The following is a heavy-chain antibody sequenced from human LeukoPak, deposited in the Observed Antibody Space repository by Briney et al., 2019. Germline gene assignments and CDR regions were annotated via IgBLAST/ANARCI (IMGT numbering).Heavy chain of an antibody. CDR2: INPSGGST. V-gene: IGHV1-46*01. CDR3: AKEYSSSWEKFDP. J-gene: IGHJ5*02. CDR1: GYTFTSYY. Sequence: ASVKVSCKASGYTFTSYYMHWVRQAPGQGLEWVGIINPSGGSTSYAQKFQGRVTMTRDMSTSTVYMELSSLRSEDTAVYYCAKEYSSSWEKFDPWGQGTLVTVSP. D-gene: IGHD6-13*01.